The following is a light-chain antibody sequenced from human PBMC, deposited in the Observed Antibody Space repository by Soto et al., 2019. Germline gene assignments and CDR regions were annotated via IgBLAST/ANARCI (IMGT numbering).Light chain of an antibody. CDR1: QSVSSNY. CDR3: QQYGSSPQT. V-gene: IGKV3-20*01. CDR2: GAS. Sequence: EIVMTQSPGTLSLSPGERATLSCRASQSVSSNYLAWYQQKPGQAPRLLIYGASNRETGIPDRFSGRGSGTDFTLTISRLEPEDFAVYFCQQYGSSPQTFGQGTKVDIK. J-gene: IGKJ1*01.